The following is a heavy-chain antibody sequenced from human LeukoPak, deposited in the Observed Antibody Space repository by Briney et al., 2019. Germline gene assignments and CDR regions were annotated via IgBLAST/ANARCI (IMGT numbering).Heavy chain of an antibody. J-gene: IGHJ4*02. D-gene: IGHD2-2*02. CDR3: ARDRGGYTASYYFDY. Sequence: GGSLRLSCAASGFTFSSYGMHWVRQAPGKGLEWVAVIWYDGSNKYYADSVKGRFTISRDNSKNTLYLQMNSLGAEDTAVYYCARDRGGYTASYYFDYWGQGTLVTVSS. CDR2: IWYDGSNK. V-gene: IGHV3-33*01. CDR1: GFTFSSYG.